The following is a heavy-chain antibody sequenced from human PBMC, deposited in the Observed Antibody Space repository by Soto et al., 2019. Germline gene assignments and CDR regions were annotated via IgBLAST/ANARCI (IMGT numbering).Heavy chain of an antibody. V-gene: IGHV1-24*01. CDR2: FDPEGGET. Sequence: ASVKVSCKVSGYTLTELSMHWVRQAPGKGLEWMGCFDPEGGETNYAQKFQGRVTMTRDTSISTAYMELSRLRSDDTAVYYCARGYSGYDHFDYWGQGTLVTVSS. J-gene: IGHJ4*02. D-gene: IGHD5-12*01. CDR1: GYTLTELS. CDR3: ARGYSGYDHFDY.